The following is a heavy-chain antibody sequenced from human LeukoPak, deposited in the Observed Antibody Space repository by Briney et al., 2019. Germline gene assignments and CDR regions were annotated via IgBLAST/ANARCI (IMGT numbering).Heavy chain of an antibody. V-gene: IGHV4-34*01. CDR2: INHSGST. CDR1: GGSFSGYY. D-gene: IGHD4-17*01. CDR3: ARGYGTDFVY. Sequence: SETLSLTCAVYGGSFSGYYWSWIRRPPGKGLEWIGEINHSGSTNYNPSLKSRVTISVDTSKNQFSLKLSSVTAADTAVYYCARGYGTDFVYWGQGTLVTVSS. J-gene: IGHJ4*02.